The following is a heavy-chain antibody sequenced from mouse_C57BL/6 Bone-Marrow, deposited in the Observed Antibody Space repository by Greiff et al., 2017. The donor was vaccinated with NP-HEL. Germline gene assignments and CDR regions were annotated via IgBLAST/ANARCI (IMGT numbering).Heavy chain of an antibody. V-gene: IGHV14-4*01. CDR2: IDTENGDT. CDR3: TTSGLTGAFDY. J-gene: IGHJ2*01. D-gene: IGHD4-1*01. Sequence: VQLKESGAELVRPGASVKLSCTASGFNINDDYMHWVKQRPEQGLEWIGWIDTENGDTEYASKFQGKATITADTSSNTAYLQLSSLTSEDTAVYYYTTSGLTGAFDYWGQGTALTVSS. CDR1: GFNINDDY.